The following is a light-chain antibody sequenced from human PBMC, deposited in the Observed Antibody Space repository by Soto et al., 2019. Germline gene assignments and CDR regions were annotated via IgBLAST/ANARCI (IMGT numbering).Light chain of an antibody. J-gene: IGLJ1*01. Sequence: QSALTQPPSASGSPGQSVTISCTGTSSDVGGYNYVSWYQQHPGKAPKLIIYEVTKRPSGVPDRFSGSKSGNTASLTVSGLQTEDEADYYRSSYADSNHYVFGSGTKLTVL. CDR1: SSDVGGYNY. CDR3: SSYADSNHYV. V-gene: IGLV2-8*01. CDR2: EVT.